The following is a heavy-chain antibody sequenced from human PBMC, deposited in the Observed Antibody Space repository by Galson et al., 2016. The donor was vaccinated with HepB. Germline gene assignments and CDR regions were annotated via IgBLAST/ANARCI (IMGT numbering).Heavy chain of an antibody. J-gene: IGHJ1*01. Sequence: SLRLSCAASGITFSQYAMNWVRQAPGKGLEWVSVISGRGGGTYYADSVKGRFTIPRDNSKNTVYLQINILRTEDSALYYCGHLKVASYSDNSNYSGVWGQGKLVTVSS. CDR1: GITFSQYA. CDR3: GHLKVASYSDNSNYSGV. CDR2: ISGRGGGT. V-gene: IGHV3-23*01. D-gene: IGHD3-22*01.